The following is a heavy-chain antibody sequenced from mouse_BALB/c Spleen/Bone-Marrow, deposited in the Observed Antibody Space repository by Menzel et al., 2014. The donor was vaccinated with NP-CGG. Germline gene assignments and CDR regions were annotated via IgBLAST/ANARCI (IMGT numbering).Heavy chain of an antibody. CDR3: ARGGISVDY. V-gene: IGHV1-80*01. CDR1: GYAFSVYW. Sequence: VHLVESGAELVRPGSSVKISCKASGYAFSVYWMNWVKQRPGQGLEWIGQIYPGDGDTNYNGKFKGRATLTADKSSNTAYMQLCSLTSEDSAVYFCARGGISVDYWGQGTTLTVSS. J-gene: IGHJ2*01. CDR2: IYPGDGDT.